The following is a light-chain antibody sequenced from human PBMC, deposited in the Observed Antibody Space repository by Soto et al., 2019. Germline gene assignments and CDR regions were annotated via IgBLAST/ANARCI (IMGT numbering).Light chain of an antibody. V-gene: IGLV2-14*01. Sequence: QSALTQPASVSGSPGQSITISCTGTSIAVGGYNYVSWYQQHPGKAPKLMIYDGSNRPSGVSNRFSGSKSANTASLTISGLQAEDEADYYCSSYTGSSTYVVFGGGTQLTVL. CDR3: SSYTGSSTYVV. J-gene: IGLJ2*01. CDR1: SIAVGGYNY. CDR2: DGS.